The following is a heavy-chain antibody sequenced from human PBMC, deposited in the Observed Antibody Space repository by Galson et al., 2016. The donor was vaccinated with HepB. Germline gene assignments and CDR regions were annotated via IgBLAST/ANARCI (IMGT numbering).Heavy chain of an antibody. Sequence: SLRLSCAASGFTFSGYWMSWVRQAPGKGLEWVANMKEDESQKYYVDSVKGRFTISRDNAKKLLHLQMNGLRAEDTAVYHCARARLYCPGGSCYSLFDVWGQGAMVTVSS. J-gene: IGHJ3*01. CDR1: GFTFSGYW. CDR3: ARARLYCPGGSCYSLFDV. D-gene: IGHD2-15*01. CDR2: MKEDESQK. V-gene: IGHV3-7*01.